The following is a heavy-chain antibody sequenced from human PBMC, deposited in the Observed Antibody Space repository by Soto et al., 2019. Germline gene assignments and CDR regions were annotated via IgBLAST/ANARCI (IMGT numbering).Heavy chain of an antibody. J-gene: IGHJ4*02. D-gene: IGHD6-13*01. V-gene: IGHV3-23*01. CDR2: ITGSGGTT. CDR1: GFTFSSYA. CDR3: AQDRGSSTWYFDY. Sequence: EVQLLESGGGLVQPGGSLRLSCAASGFTFSSYAMSWVRQAPGKGLEWVSVITGSGGTTFYADSVKGRFTISRDNSQNTLYLQVNSLRAEDTAVYYCAQDRGSSTWYFDYWGQGALVTVSS.